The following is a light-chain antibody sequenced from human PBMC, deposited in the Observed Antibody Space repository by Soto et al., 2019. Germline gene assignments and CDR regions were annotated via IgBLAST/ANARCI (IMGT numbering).Light chain of an antibody. V-gene: IGKV3-20*01. J-gene: IGKJ1*01. CDR2: GAS. Sequence: EIVLTQSPVTLSFSPGERATLSCRASQSVTSSYLAWWQQKPGQAPRLLIYGASSRATGIPDRFSGSGSGTDFTLTISRLEPEDFAVYFCQQYGSSPTTFGQGTKV. CDR3: QQYGSSPTT. CDR1: QSVTSSY.